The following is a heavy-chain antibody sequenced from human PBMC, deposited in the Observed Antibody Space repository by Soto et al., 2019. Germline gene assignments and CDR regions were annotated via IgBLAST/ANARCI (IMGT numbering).Heavy chain of an antibody. CDR1: GYTFTTYG. Sequence: GASVKVSCKASGYTFTTYGINWVRQAPGQGLEWVGWISTYNGNTDYAQKVQDRVTMTTGTSTSTAYMELRSLRSDDTAVYYCARSTYYYDSSGPFDYWGQGTLVTVSS. CDR2: ISTYNGNT. J-gene: IGHJ4*02. CDR3: ARSTYYYDSSGPFDY. D-gene: IGHD3-22*01. V-gene: IGHV1-18*04.